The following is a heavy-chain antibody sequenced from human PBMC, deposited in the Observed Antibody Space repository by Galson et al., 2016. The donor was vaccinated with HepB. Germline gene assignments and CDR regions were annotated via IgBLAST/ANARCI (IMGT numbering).Heavy chain of an antibody. CDR3: ARGYSSYGFDS. Sequence: TLSLTCTVSAGSISSGGYYWSWIRQQPGKGLEWIAYIYYSGITHHNPSLKSRVSISVDTSKNQFSLKLSSVTAADTAVIYCARGYSSYGFDSWGQGTLLTVSS. V-gene: IGHV4-31*03. CDR1: AGSISSGGYY. CDR2: IYYSGIT. J-gene: IGHJ4*02. D-gene: IGHD5-12*01.